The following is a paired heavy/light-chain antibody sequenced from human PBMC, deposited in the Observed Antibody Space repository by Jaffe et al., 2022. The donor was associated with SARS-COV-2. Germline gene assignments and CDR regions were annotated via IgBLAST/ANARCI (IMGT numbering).Heavy chain of an antibody. V-gene: IGHV3-74*01. CDR3: VRDNVAFDI. CDR1: GFSFSSYW. CDR2: IKSDGGGA. J-gene: IGHJ3*02. Sequence: EVQLVESGGDLVQPGGSLRLSCVASGFSFSSYWMNWVRQAPGKGPVWVSRIKSDGGGATYADSVKGRFTISRDNAKNTLNLQMSSLRAEDTAMYFCVRDNVAFDIWGRGTMVTVSS.
Light chain of an antibody. CDR1: QSVFYSSNSKNY. V-gene: IGKV4-1*01. CDR3: QQFYSTPPT. J-gene: IGKJ1*01. CDR2: WAS. Sequence: DIVMTQSPDSLALSLGERATINCKSSQSVFYSSNSKNYLAWYQQKPGQPPEMLLYWASTRGSGVPDRFSGSGSGTDFTLTISSLQVEDVAVYYCQQFYSTPPTFGQGTRVEIK.